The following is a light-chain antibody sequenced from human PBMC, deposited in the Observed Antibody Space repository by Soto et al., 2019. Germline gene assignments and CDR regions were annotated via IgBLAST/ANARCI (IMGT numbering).Light chain of an antibody. J-gene: IGKJ1*01. CDR2: RAS. Sequence: DIQMTQSPSTLSASIGDTVTITCRTSQSVDTWLAWYQHKAGKAPKLLIYRASSLETGVPSRFSGSGSGTAFTLTITSLQPDDFATYYCQHYNDYSRVFGQGTQVEIK. CDR1: QSVDTW. CDR3: QHYNDYSRV. V-gene: IGKV1-5*03.